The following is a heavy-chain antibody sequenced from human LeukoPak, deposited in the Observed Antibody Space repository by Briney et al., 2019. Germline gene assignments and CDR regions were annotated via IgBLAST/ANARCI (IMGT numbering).Heavy chain of an antibody. CDR1: GYSFTSYC. J-gene: IGHJ4*02. Sequence: GESLKISCKGSGYSFTSYCMGWVRQMPGKGLEWMGVIYPGGCDTRYSQFFQGRVTISADKSISTAYLQWSSLKASDTAMYYCARLWPYYDILTGYYYFDYWGQGTLVTVSS. V-gene: IGHV5-51*01. D-gene: IGHD3-9*01. CDR2: IYPGGCDT. CDR3: ARLWPYYDILTGYYYFDY.